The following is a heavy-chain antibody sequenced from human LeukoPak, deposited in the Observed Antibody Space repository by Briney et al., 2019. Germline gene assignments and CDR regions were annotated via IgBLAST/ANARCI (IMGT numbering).Heavy chain of an antibody. D-gene: IGHD3-16*01. CDR2: ISGTADSK. CDR1: RFIFRNYA. Sequence: GGSLRLSCAASRFIFRNYAMSWVRQAPGRGLEWLSIISGTADSKYYADSVKGRFTISRDNPRSTLYLEMNILRAEDTAVYYCAKADATIGGAFDTWGQGTMVIISS. CDR3: AKADATIGGAFDT. V-gene: IGHV3-23*01. J-gene: IGHJ3*02.